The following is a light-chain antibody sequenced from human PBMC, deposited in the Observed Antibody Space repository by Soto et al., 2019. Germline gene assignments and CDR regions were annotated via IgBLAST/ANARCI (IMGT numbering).Light chain of an antibody. V-gene: IGLV2-14*01. Sequence: QSALTQPASVSGSPGQSITISCTGTSSDVGSYNYVSWYQQHPGKAPKLMIYEVNNRPSGASNRFSGSKSGNTASLTISGLQAEDEADYYCSSYTSSSTLVFGGGTKLTVL. CDR1: SSDVGSYNY. CDR2: EVN. CDR3: SSYTSSSTLV. J-gene: IGLJ3*02.